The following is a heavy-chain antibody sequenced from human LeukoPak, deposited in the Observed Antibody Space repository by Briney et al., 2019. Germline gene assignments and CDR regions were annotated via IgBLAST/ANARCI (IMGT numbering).Heavy chain of an antibody. J-gene: IGHJ4*02. CDR2: IKQDGGEK. D-gene: IGHD3-22*01. CDR3: AKRGVVIRVILVGFHKEAYYFDS. Sequence: GGSLRLSCAASGFTFSSYWMSWVRQAPGKGLEWVANIKQDGGEKYYVDSVKGRFTISRDNAKNSLYLQMNSLRAEDTAVYFCAKRGVVIRVILVGFHKEAYYFDSWGQGALVTVSS. V-gene: IGHV3-7*03. CDR1: GFTFSSYW.